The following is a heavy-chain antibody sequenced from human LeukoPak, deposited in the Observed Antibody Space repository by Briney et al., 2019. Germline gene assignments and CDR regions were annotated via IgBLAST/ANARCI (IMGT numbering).Heavy chain of an antibody. Sequence: GGSLRLSCAASGYTFSDFSVNWVRQAPGKGLEWVSSISVRSNYRYYADSVRGRFTISRDDARDSLFLQMNSLRAGDTAVYFCVRLRRNSDRSGYYYYYDYWGQGTLVTVSS. CDR1: GYTFSDFS. CDR2: ISVRSNYR. J-gene: IGHJ4*02. D-gene: IGHD3-22*01. CDR3: VRLRRNSDRSGYYYYYDY. V-gene: IGHV3-21*01.